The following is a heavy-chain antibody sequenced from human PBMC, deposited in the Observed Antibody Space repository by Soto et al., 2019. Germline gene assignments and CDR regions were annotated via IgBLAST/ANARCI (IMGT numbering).Heavy chain of an antibody. J-gene: IGHJ4*02. D-gene: IGHD2-8*01. CDR1: GFTFSSYG. CDR3: AKDIAL. V-gene: IGHV3-30*18. CDR2: ISYDGSNK. Sequence: LRLSCAASGFTFSSYGMHWVRQAPGKGLEWVAVISYDGSNKYYADSVKGRFTISRDNSKNTPYLQMNSLRAEDTAVYYCAKDIALWGQGTLVTVPQ.